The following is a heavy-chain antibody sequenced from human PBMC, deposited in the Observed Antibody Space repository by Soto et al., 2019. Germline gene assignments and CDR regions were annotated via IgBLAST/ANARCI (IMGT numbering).Heavy chain of an antibody. CDR1: GYTFTSYY. Sequence: ASVKVSCKASGYTFTSYYMHWVRQAPGQGFEWMGIINPSGGSTSYAQKFQGRVTMTRDTSTSTVYMELSSLRSEDTAVYYCARPGYSSSWTLTGAFDIWGQGTMVTVSS. J-gene: IGHJ3*02. D-gene: IGHD6-13*01. CDR3: ARPGYSSSWTLTGAFDI. V-gene: IGHV1-46*01. CDR2: INPSGGST.